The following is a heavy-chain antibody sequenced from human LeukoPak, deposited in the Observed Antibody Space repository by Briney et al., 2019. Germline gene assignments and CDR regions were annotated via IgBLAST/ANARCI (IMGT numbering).Heavy chain of an antibody. D-gene: IGHD6-13*01. CDR1: GFTFDDYA. CDR2: ITWNSVTI. CDR3: ATASGGWYRYYFDS. V-gene: IGHV3-9*01. Sequence: GRSLRLSCAASGFTFDDYAIHWVRQAPGKGLEWVSGITWNSVTIAYGDSVKGRFTISRDNAKNSLYLQMNSLRAEDTAIYYCATASGGWYRYYFDSWGQGTLVTVSS. J-gene: IGHJ4*02.